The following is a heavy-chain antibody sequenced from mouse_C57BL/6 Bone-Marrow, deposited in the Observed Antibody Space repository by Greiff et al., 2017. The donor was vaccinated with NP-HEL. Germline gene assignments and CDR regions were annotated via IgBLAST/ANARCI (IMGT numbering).Heavy chain of an antibody. D-gene: IGHD2-4*01. V-gene: IGHV6-6*01. Sequence: EVQRVESGGGLVQPGGSMKLSCAASGFTFSDAWMDWVRQSPEKGLEWVAEIRNKDNNHATYYAESVKGRFTISRDNSKSSVYLHMNSLGAEDTCIYYCTMYDYPLFAMDDWGQGTSVTVSS. CDR1: GFTFSDAW. CDR2: IRNKDNNHAT. J-gene: IGHJ4*01. CDR3: TMYDYPLFAMDD.